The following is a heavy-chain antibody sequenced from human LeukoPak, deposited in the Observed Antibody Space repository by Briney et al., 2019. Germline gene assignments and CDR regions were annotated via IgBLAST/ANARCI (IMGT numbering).Heavy chain of an antibody. V-gene: IGHV3-72*01. J-gene: IGHJ1*01. Sequence: PGGSLRLSCAASGFTFSSYAMSWVRQAPGKGLEWVGRTRNKANSYTTEYAASVKGRFTISRDDSKNSLYLQMNSLKTEDTAVYYCARVDPKGEYFQHWGQGTLVTVSS. CDR3: ARVDPKGEYFQH. CDR2: TRNKANSYTT. CDR1: GFTFSSYA.